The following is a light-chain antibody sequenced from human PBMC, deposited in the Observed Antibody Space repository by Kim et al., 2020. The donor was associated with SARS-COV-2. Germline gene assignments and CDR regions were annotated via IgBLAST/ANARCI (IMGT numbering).Light chain of an antibody. CDR2: EAS. V-gene: IGKV3-11*01. CDR3: QQRGS. J-gene: IGKJ5*01. CDR1: QGFSNY. Sequence: ATLSLSPGDSATLSCRATQGFSNYLAWYQQKPGQAPRLLIYEASKRAAGIPARFSGSGSGTDFTLTIRRLEPGDSAVYFCQQRGSFGQGTRLEIK.